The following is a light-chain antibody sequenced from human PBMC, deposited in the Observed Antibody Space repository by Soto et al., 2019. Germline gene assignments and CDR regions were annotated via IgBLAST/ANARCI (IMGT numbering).Light chain of an antibody. J-gene: IGKJ4*01. Sequence: EIVLTQSPATLSLFPGERATLSCRASQSVRTYLAWYQQKPGQAPRLLISNASTRATGIPARFSGSGSGTDFTLTISSLEAEDFAVYYCHQRSNWPRTFGGGTKVDI. V-gene: IGKV3-11*01. CDR3: HQRSNWPRT. CDR2: NAS. CDR1: QSVRTY.